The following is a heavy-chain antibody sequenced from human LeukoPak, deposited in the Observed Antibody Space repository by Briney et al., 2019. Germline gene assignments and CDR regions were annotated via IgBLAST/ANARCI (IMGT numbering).Heavy chain of an antibody. CDR1: GGSFSGYY. V-gene: IGHV4-34*01. CDR2: INHSGST. CDR3: ARTGWNDYYGMDV. Sequence: PETLSLTCAVYGGSFSGYYWSWIRQPPGKGLEWIGEINHSGSTNYNPSLKSRVTISVDTSKNQFSLKLSSVTAADTAVYYCARTGWNDYYGMDVWGQGTTVTVSS. D-gene: IGHD1-1*01. J-gene: IGHJ6*02.